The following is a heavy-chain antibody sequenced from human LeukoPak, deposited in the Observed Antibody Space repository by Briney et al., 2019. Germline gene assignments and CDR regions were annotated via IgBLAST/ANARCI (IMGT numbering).Heavy chain of an antibody. CDR3: ARTISSSSTSCFLY. J-gene: IGHJ4*02. V-gene: IGHV3-30*03. CDR1: GFTFSSYG. CDR2: ISYDGSNK. Sequence: QTGGSLRLSCAASGFTFSSYGMHWVRQAPGKGLEWVAVISYDGSNKYYADSVKGRFTISRDNSKNTLYLQMNSLRAEDTAVYYCARTISSSSTSCFLYWGRGTLVTVSS. D-gene: IGHD2-2*01.